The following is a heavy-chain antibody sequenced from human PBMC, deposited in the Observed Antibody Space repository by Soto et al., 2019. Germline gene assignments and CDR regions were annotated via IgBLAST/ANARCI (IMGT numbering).Heavy chain of an antibody. J-gene: IGHJ6*02. V-gene: IGHV1-8*01. D-gene: IGHD3-10*01. CDR3: ARWPRMVRGAYGMDV. Sequence: GASVKVSCTASGYTFTSYDINWVRQATGQGLEWMGWMNPNSGNTGYAQKFQGRVTMTRNTSISTAYMELSSLRSEDTAVYYCARWPRMVRGAYGMDVWGQGTTVTVSS. CDR1: GYTFTSYD. CDR2: MNPNSGNT.